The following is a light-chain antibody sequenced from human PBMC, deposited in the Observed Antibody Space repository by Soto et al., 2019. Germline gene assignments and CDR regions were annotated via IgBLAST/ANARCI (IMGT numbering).Light chain of an antibody. Sequence: AIQMTQSPSSLSASVGDRVIITCRASQAIRTELGWYQQRPGKAAKLLIYGTSNLQSGVPSRFSGSGSGTDFTLTINGLQPEDFATYYCLQDYSYPRTFGQGTKVDVK. J-gene: IGKJ1*01. CDR1: QAIRTE. V-gene: IGKV1-6*01. CDR2: GTS. CDR3: LQDYSYPRT.